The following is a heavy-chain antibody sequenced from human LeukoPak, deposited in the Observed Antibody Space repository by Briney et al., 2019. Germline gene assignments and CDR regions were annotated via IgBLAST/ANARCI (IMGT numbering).Heavy chain of an antibody. J-gene: IGHJ6*03. V-gene: IGHV3-43*01. D-gene: IGHD6-13*01. CDR3: AKQAAAGWVYYYCMDV. CDR1: GFTFDDYT. Sequence: GGSLRLSCAASGFTFDDYTMHWVRQAPGKGLEWVSLISWDGGSTYYADSVKGRFTISRDNSKNSLYLQMNSLRTEDTALYYCAKQAAAGWVYYYCMDVWGKGTTVTVSS. CDR2: ISWDGGST.